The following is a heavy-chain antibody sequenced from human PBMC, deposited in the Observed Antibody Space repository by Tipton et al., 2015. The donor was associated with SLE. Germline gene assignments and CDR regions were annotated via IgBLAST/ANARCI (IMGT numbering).Heavy chain of an antibody. D-gene: IGHD5-12*01. J-gene: IGHJ4*02. Sequence: LRLSCTVSGGSISSSSYYWGWIRQPPGKGLGWIGSIYYSGSTYYNPSLKSRVTISVDTSKNQFSLKLSSVTAADTAVYYCARVRGGYSGYRYYFDYWGQGTLVTVSS. CDR2: IYYSGST. V-gene: IGHV4-39*07. CDR3: ARVRGGYSGYRYYFDY. CDR1: GGSISSSSYY.